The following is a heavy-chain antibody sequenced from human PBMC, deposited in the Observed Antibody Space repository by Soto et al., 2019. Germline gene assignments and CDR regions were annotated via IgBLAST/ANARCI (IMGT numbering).Heavy chain of an antibody. D-gene: IGHD6-13*01. J-gene: IGHJ5*02. CDR3: ARGGPAAGFDL. Sequence: ASVKVSCKASGYTFITNDINWVRQASGPGLEWMGWMKPSTGDSGSDPDFQGRITMTRDTATSTAYMELSSLKFEDTAVYYCARGGPAAGFDLWGQGSLVTVSS. CDR1: GYTFITND. CDR2: MKPSTGDS. V-gene: IGHV1-8*01.